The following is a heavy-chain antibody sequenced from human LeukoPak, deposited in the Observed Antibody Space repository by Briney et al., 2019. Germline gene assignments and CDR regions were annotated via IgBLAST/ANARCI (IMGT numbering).Heavy chain of an antibody. CDR3: ARGFTFGNDI. CDR2: ISSSSSYI. Sequence: GGSLRLSCAASGFTFSSYSMNWVRQAPGKGLEWVSSISSSSSYIYYADSVKGRFTISRDNSKNTLYLQMNSLRAEDTAVYYCARGFTFGNDIWGQGTMVTVSS. D-gene: IGHD3-16*01. V-gene: IGHV3-21*01. J-gene: IGHJ3*02. CDR1: GFTFSSYS.